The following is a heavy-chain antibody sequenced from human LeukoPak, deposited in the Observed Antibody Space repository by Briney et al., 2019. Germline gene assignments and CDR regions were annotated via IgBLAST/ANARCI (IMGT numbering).Heavy chain of an antibody. D-gene: IGHD6-19*01. CDR3: VRRGDASSGWGDHDF. CDR2: IGGSGDKT. V-gene: IGHV3-23*01. CDR1: GFTFNRNA. J-gene: IGHJ4*02. Sequence: GGSLRLSCAAFGFTFNRNAISWVRQAPGKGLEWVSTIGGSGDKTFYADSVKGRFTISRDNSKNMVHLQMNSLTGEDTALYYCVRRGDASSGWGDHDFWGQGALVAVSS.